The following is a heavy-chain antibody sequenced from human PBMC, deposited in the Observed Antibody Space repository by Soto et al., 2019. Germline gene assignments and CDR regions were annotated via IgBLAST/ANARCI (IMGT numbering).Heavy chain of an antibody. J-gene: IGHJ4*02. Sequence: QVQLQESGPGLVKPSQTLSLTCTVSGGSISSGGYYWSWIRQHPGKGLEWIGYIYYSGSTYYNPSLKSRVTXXVXTSXNQFSLKLSSVTAADTAVYYCARLQHDYGDNNFDYWGQGTLVTVSS. CDR1: GGSISSGGYY. CDR2: IYYSGST. V-gene: IGHV4-31*03. D-gene: IGHD4-17*01. CDR3: ARLQHDYGDNNFDY.